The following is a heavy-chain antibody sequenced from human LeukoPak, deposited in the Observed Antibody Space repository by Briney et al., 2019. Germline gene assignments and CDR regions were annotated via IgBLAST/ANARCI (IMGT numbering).Heavy chain of an antibody. CDR3: ARQGGSYYGNWFDP. V-gene: IGHV4-38-2*01. CDR2: IYHSGST. Sequence: PSETLSPTCAVSGYSISSGYYWGWIRQPPGKGLEWIGSIYHSGSTYYNPSLKSRVTISVDTSKNQFSLKLNSVTAADTAVYYCARQGGSYYGNWFDPWGQGTLVTVSS. D-gene: IGHD1-26*01. J-gene: IGHJ5*02. CDR1: GYSISSGYY.